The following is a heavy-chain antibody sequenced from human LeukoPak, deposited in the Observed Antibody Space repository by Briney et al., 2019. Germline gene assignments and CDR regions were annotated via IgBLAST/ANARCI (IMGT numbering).Heavy chain of an antibody. V-gene: IGHV3-7*01. CDR2: IKQDGSEK. CDR3: ARGRVGSSSWYEGRYYYYMDV. D-gene: IGHD6-13*01. Sequence: TGGSLRLSCAASGFTFSSYWMSWVRQAPGKGLGWVANIKQDGSEKYYVDSVKCRFTISRDNAKNSLYLQMNSLRAEDTAVYYCARGRVGSSSWYEGRYYYYMDVWGKGTTVTVSS. J-gene: IGHJ6*03. CDR1: GFTFSSYW.